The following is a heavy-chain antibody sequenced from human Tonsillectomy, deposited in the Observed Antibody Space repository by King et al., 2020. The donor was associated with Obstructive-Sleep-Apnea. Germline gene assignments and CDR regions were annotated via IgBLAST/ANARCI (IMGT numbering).Heavy chain of an antibody. CDR3: ATGFCSSPSCYRLRGGMDV. V-gene: IGHV1-3*04. CDR1: GDTSIINA. Sequence: DQLVQSGAQLREPGASVEVSCQASGDTSIINAFHWVRQAPGQRPEWVGWIGTGKGNTEYSQKFRDRVLITRGTPANTVYMELNGLRPDDTAVYYCATGFCSSPSCYRLRGGMDVWGQGTTVIVSS. CDR2: IGTGKGNT. D-gene: IGHD2-2*01. J-gene: IGHJ6*02.